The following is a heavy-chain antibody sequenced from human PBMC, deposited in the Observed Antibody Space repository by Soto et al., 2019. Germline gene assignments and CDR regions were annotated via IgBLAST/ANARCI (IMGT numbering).Heavy chain of an antibody. Sequence: QVQLAEAGGALVKSGGSLTLSCSTSGFFFSDYFMSWIRQAPGKGLEWLSYISPGGEITHYADSVKGRFTISRDNSTNSLFVQMTSLRDDDTAVYFCARQLARGVGAASHWGQGTRVSVSS. CDR3: ARQLARGVGAASH. J-gene: IGHJ4*02. CDR2: ISPGGEIT. D-gene: IGHD1-26*01. V-gene: IGHV3-11*01. CDR1: GFFFSDYF.